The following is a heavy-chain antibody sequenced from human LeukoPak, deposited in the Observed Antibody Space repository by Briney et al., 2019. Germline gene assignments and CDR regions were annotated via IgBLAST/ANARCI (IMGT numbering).Heavy chain of an antibody. CDR1: RFIISDYY. V-gene: IGHV3-11*04. CDR2: ISSSGSAI. J-gene: IGHJ3*02. D-gene: IGHD6-19*01. CDR3: ARGGWRDAFDI. Sequence: PGGSLRLSCAASRFIISDYYMTWIRQAPGKGLEWVSYISSSGSAIYYADSVKGRFSISRDNAKNSLYLQMNSLRVEDTAVYYCARGGWRDAFDIWGQGTMVTVSS.